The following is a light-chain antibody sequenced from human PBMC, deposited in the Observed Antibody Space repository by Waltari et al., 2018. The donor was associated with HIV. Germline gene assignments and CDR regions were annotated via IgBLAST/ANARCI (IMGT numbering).Light chain of an antibody. Sequence: DVVITQSPLSLPVTLGQPASISCRSSQSLVYSDGNTYLNWFQQRPGQSPRRLIYKVSNRDSGVPDRFSGSGSGTDFTLKISRVEAEDVGVYYCMQGTHLYTFGQGTKLEIK. CDR2: KVS. CDR3: MQGTHLYT. CDR1: QSLVYSDGNTY. J-gene: IGKJ2*01. V-gene: IGKV2-30*01.